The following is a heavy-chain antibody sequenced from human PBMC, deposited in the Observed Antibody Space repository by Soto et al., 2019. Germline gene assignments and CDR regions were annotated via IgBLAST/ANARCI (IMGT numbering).Heavy chain of an antibody. CDR2: IYYSGST. CDR3: ASYSGYGKVFDY. CDR1: GGSISSYY. D-gene: IGHD5-12*01. V-gene: IGHV4-59*01. Sequence: SETLSLTCTVSGGSISSYYWSWIRQPPGKGLEWIGYIYYSGSTNYNPSLKSRVTISVDTSKNQFSLKLSSVTAADTAVYYCASYSGYGKVFDYWGQGTLVTVSS. J-gene: IGHJ4*02.